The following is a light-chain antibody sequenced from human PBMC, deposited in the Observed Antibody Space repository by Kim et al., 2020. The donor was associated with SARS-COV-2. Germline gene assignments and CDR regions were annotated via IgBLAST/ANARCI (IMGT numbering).Light chain of an antibody. CDR2: QDS. V-gene: IGLV3-1*01. CDR3: QAWDSSTYYV. Sequence: VSPGQTASITCSGDKLGDKYACWYQQKPGQSPVLVIYQDSKRPLGIPERFSGSNSGNTATLTISGTQAMDEADYYCQAWDSSTYYVFGTGTKVTVL. J-gene: IGLJ1*01. CDR1: KLGDKY.